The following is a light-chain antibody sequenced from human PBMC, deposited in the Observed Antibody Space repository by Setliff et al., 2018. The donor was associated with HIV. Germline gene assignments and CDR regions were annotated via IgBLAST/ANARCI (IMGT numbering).Light chain of an antibody. Sequence: QSALNQPASVSGSPGQSITISCTGTNTDIGSSNFVCWDQQLPGKAPKVMIYNVDKRTSGVSNRLSGSKSGNTASLTISGLQTEDESAYYCSSYSINNPYVFATVTKVTVL. CDR2: NVD. V-gene: IGLV2-14*03. CDR1: NTDIGSSNF. CDR3: SSYSINNPYV. J-gene: IGLJ1*01.